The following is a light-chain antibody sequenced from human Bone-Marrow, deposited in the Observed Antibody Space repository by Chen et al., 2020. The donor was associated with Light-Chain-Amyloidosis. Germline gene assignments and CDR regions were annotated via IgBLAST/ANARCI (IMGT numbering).Light chain of an antibody. J-gene: IGLJ2*01. Sequence: SYELTQPPSVSVSPGQTARITCSGDDLPTKYAYWYQQKPGQAPVLVIHRDTERPSGISERFSGSSSGTPATLTISGVQAEDEADYHCQSADSSGTYEVIFGGGTKLTLL. CDR3: QSADSSGTYEVI. V-gene: IGLV3-25*03. CDR2: RDT. CDR1: DLPTKY.